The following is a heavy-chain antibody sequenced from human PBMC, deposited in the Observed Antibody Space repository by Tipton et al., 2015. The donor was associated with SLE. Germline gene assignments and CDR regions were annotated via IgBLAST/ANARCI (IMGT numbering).Heavy chain of an antibody. J-gene: IGHJ4*02. CDR1: GGSSINFGNYY. Sequence: TLSLTCAVSGGSSINFGNYYWNWIRQPAGKGLEWIGRLSSSGSSDYSPSLKSRTTISMDASKNQFSLTLNSVIAADTAVYYCARGDNIGWFNYWGQGILVTVSS. D-gene: IGHD6-19*01. V-gene: IGHV4-61*02. CDR2: LSSSGSS. CDR3: ARGDNIGWFNY.